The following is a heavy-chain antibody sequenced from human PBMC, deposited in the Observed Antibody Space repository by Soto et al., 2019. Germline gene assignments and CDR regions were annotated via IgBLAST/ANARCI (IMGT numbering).Heavy chain of an antibody. V-gene: IGHV3-53*05. CDR2: IYSDGST. CDR3: AKEAEPAAPVDY. Sequence: GWSLRLSCAASGFTVSNNYMSWVRQAPGKGLEWVSVIYSDGSTYYADSVKGRFTISRDNSKNTLYLQMNSLRAEDTAVYYCAKEAEPAAPVDYWGQGTLVTVSS. J-gene: IGHJ4*02. D-gene: IGHD2-15*01. CDR1: GFTVSNNY.